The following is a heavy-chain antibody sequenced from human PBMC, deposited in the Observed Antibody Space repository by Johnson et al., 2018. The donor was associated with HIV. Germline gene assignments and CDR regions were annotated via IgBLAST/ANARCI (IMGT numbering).Heavy chain of an antibody. D-gene: IGHD2-2*01. CDR1: GFTFSSYA. Sequence: QVQLVESGGGVVQPGRSLRLSCAASGFTFSSYAMHWVRQAPAKGLEWVAVISYDGSDKYYADSVKGRFTNSRDNSKNTLYLQMNSLRAEDTAVYYCARYSAYHDAFDIWGQGTMVTVSS. CDR2: ISYDGSDK. CDR3: ARYSAYHDAFDI. J-gene: IGHJ3*02. V-gene: IGHV3-30*04.